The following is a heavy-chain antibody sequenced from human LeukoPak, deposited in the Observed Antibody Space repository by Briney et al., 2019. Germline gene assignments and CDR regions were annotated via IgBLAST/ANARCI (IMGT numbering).Heavy chain of an antibody. V-gene: IGHV4-59*01. CDR1: GGSISSYY. D-gene: IGHD5-18*01. CDR3: AADPTAMVGNWFDP. CDR2: IYYSGST. J-gene: IGHJ5*02. Sequence: PSETLSLTCTVSGGSISSYYWSWIRQPPGKGLEWIGYIYYSGSTNYNPSLKSRVTISVDTSKNQFSLKLSSVTAADTAVYYCAADPTAMVGNWFDPWGQGTLVTVSS.